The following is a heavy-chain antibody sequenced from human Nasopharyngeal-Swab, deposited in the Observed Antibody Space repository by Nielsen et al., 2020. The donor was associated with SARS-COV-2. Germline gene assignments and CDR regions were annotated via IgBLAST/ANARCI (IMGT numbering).Heavy chain of an antibody. V-gene: IGHV1-24*01. Sequence: WVRQAPGQGLEWMGGFDPEDGETIYAQKFQGRVTMTEDTSTDTAYMELSSLRSEDTAVYYCATAIAAAGPSPGYYYYGMDVWGQGTTVTASS. CDR3: ATAIAAAGPSPGYYYYGMDV. CDR2: FDPEDGET. D-gene: IGHD6-13*01. J-gene: IGHJ6*02.